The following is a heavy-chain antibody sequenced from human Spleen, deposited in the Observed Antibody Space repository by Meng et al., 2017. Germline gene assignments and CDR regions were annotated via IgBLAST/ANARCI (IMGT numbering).Heavy chain of an antibody. CDR2: IDWDDDK. D-gene: IGHD1-26*01. CDR1: GFSLSNTGMR. J-gene: IGHJ4*02. CDR3: ARMYSESHLGAYYFDY. Sequence: SGPTLVKPTQTLTLTCSVSGFSLSNTGMRVSWIRQPPGKALEWLARIDWDDDKFYSPSLKTRLTISKDTSKNQVVLTVTNMDAVDTATYYCARMYSESHLGAYYFDYWGQGTPVTVSS. V-gene: IGHV2-70*04.